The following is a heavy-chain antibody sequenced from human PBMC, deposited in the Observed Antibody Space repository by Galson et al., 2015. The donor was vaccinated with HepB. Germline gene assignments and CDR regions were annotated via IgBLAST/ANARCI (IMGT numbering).Heavy chain of an antibody. CDR2: ISNSGDAT. V-gene: IGHV3-48*02. Sequence: SLRLSCAASGFTFSDYAMSWVRQTPGEGLEWVSYISNSGDATYYANSVKGRFTISRDNAKNLLYLQMNSLRDEDMAVYYCARGDSSRWDFEYWGQGTLVAASS. D-gene: IGHD6-13*01. CDR3: ARGDSSRWDFEY. CDR1: GFTFSDYA. J-gene: IGHJ4*02.